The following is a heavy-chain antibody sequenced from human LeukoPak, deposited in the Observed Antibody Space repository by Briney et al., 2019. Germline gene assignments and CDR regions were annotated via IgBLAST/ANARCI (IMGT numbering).Heavy chain of an antibody. D-gene: IGHD2-2*01. J-gene: IGHJ4*02. CDR2: TGSTGVST. V-gene: IGHV3-23*01. Sequence: GGSLRLSCAASGFTFSGYAMNWVRQAPGKGLEWASGTGSTGVSTFYADSVKGRFTVSRDNSKNTLSLQMNSLRAEDTAVYYCAKDPGVVPAHYFDYWGQGTLVTVSS. CDR3: AKDPGVVPAHYFDY. CDR1: GFTFSGYA.